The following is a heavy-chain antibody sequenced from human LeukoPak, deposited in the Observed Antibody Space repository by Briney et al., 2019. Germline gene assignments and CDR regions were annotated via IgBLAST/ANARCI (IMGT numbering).Heavy chain of an antibody. CDR2: INSDGAYT. D-gene: IGHD6-19*01. CDR3: ASTSGWYEPIDY. V-gene: IGHV3-23*01. CDR1: GFTFSSYA. Sequence: GGSLRLSCAASGFTFSSYAMSWVRQAPGKGLEWVSTINSDGAYTYYADSVKGRFTISRDNSKNTILLQMNSLRAEDTAVYYCASTSGWYEPIDYWGQGTLVTVSS. J-gene: IGHJ4*02.